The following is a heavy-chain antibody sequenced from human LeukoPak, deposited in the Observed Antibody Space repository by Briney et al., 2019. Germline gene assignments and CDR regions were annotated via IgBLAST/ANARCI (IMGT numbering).Heavy chain of an antibody. CDR1: GYTFTSYY. D-gene: IGHD6-13*01. J-gene: IGHJ4*02. CDR2: IIPIFGTA. V-gene: IGHV1-69*13. CDR3: ASGAAPLHY. Sequence: ASVKVSCKASGYTFTSYYMHWVRQAPGQGLEWMGGIIPIFGTANYAQKFQGRVTITADESTSTAYMELSSLRSEDTAVYYCASGAAPLHYWGQGTLVTVSS.